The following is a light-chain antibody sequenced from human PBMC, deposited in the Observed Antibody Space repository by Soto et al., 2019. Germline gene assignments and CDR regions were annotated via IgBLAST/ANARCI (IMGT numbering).Light chain of an antibody. V-gene: IGLV2-11*01. CDR2: DVT. J-gene: IGLJ2*01. CDR3: CSYAGSFVV. Sequence: QSVLTQPRSVSGSPGLSVTFSCTGTSSDVGVYNSVSWYQQHPGKAPKLMISDVTERPSGVPDRFSGSKSGNTASLTISRLQAEDEADYYCCSYAGSFVVFGGGTKLTVL. CDR1: SSDVGVYNS.